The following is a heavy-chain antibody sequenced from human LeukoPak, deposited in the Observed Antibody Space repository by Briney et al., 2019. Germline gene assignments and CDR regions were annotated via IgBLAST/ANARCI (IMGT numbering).Heavy chain of an antibody. CDR2: IYYSGST. CDR3: ARVSEAATPFFAFDI. Sequence: SETLSLTCTVSGGSISSYYWSWIRQPPGKGLEWIGYIYYSGSTNYNPSLKSRVTISVDTSKNQFSLKPSSATAADTAVYYCARVSEAATPFFAFDIWGQGTMVTVSS. D-gene: IGHD2-15*01. J-gene: IGHJ3*02. V-gene: IGHV4-59*01. CDR1: GGSISSYY.